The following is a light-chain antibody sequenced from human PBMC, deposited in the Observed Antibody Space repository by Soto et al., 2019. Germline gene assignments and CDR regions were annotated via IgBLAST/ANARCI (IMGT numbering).Light chain of an antibody. J-gene: IGLJ2*01. V-gene: IGLV2-23*01. Sequence: QSVLTQPASVSGSPGQSITISCTGTSSDVGSYNLVSWYQQHPGKAPKLMIYEGSKRPSGVSNRFSGSKSGNTASLTISGLQAEDEADYYCCSYAGSSTSYVVFGGGTKAHRP. CDR3: CSYAGSSTSYVV. CDR2: EGS. CDR1: SSDVGSYNL.